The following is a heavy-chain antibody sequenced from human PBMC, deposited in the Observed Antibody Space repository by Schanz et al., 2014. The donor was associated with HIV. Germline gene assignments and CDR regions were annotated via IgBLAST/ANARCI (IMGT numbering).Heavy chain of an antibody. CDR2: INPNSGGT. CDR1: GYSFTAYY. Sequence: QVQLVQSGAEVKKPGASVKVSCKASGYSFTAYYMHWVRQAPGQGLEWMGWINPNSGGTNYAQKLQGRVTLTTDTSTTTAYMDLRSLRSDDTAVYHCARRESDGALDVWGPGTTVIVSS. D-gene: IGHD2-21*02. J-gene: IGHJ6*02. V-gene: IGHV1-2*02. CDR3: ARRESDGALDV.